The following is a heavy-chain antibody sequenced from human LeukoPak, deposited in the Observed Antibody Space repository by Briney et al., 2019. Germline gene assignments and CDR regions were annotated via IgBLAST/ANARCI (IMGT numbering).Heavy chain of an antibody. Sequence: SETLSLTCSVSGGSISSTSYYWGWIRQPPGKGLEWIGTIHYGGSTYYNPSLKSRVTFSIDTSKNQFSLKLSSVTAANTAVYYWASRPRRTSLDYGGQGILVPASS. D-gene: IGHD2-2*01. CDR3: ASRPRRTSLDY. J-gene: IGHJ4*02. V-gene: IGHV4-39*01. CDR1: GGSISSTSYY. CDR2: IHYGGST.